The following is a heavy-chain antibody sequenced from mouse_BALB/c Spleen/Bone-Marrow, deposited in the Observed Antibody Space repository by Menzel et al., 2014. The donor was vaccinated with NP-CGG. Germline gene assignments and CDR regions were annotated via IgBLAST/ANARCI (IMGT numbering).Heavy chain of an antibody. J-gene: IGHJ3*01. V-gene: IGHV5-9*02. CDR3: ARRSHWDGFAY. D-gene: IGHD4-1*01. Sequence: EVNLVESGGGLVKPGGSLKLSCAASGFAFSSYDMSWVRQTPEKRLEWVATISSGGSYTYYPDSVKGRFTISRDNARNTLYLQMSSLRSEDTALYYCARRSHWDGFAYWGQGTLVTVSA. CDR2: ISSGGSYT. CDR1: GFAFSSYD.